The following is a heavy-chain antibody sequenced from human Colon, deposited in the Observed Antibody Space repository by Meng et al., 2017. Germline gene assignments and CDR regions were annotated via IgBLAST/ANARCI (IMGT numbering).Heavy chain of an antibody. CDR2: IYHSGST. V-gene: IGHV4-30-2*01. J-gene: IGHJ4*02. D-gene: IGHD3-22*01. CDR1: GGSISSGGYS. CDR3: ARNGFYSLGY. Sequence: LQLQASGSGLGKLSKNLPLTCAVSGGSISSGGYSWRWIRQPPGKCLEWIGYIYHSGSTYYNPSLKSRVTISVDKSRNQLSLTLTSVTAADTAVYYCARNGFYSLGYWGPGALVTVSS.